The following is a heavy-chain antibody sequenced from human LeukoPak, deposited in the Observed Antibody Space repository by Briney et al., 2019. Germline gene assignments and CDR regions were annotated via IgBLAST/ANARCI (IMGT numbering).Heavy chain of an antibody. Sequence: GGSLRLSCAASGFTFSSYAMSWVRQAPGKGLEWVSAINYSGGSTYYADSVKGRFTISRDNSKNTLYLQMNSPRAEDTAVYYCARGGIGVAGDFEYWGQGTLVTVSS. CDR3: ARGGIGVAGDFEY. V-gene: IGHV3-23*01. CDR2: INYSGGST. J-gene: IGHJ4*02. D-gene: IGHD6-19*01. CDR1: GFTFSSYA.